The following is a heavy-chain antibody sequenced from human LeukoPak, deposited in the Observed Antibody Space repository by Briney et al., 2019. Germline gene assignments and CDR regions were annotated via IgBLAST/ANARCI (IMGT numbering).Heavy chain of an antibody. CDR2: IYHSGST. V-gene: IGHV4-30-2*01. D-gene: IGHD6-13*01. J-gene: IGHJ4*02. Sequence: SETLSLTCAVSGGSISSDGYSWSWIRQPPGKGLGWIGYIYHSGSTYYNPSLKSRVTISVDRSKNQFPLKLSSVTAADTAVYYCARARRSSWYGGGLLDYWGQGTLVTVSS. CDR1: GGSISSDGYS. CDR3: ARARRSSWYGGGLLDY.